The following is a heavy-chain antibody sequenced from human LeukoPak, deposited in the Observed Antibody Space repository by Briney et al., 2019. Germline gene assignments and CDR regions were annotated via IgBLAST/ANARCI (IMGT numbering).Heavy chain of an antibody. J-gene: IGHJ5*02. V-gene: IGHV4-39*07. Sequence: SETLSLTCTVSGGSISSSSYYWGWIRQPPGKGLEWVGSISHRGSTYYNPSLRSRITISLDRSKQKFSLKLTSVTAADTAVYYCARAYHTSWYLNWFDPWGQGTLVTVSS. CDR2: ISHRGST. D-gene: IGHD6-13*01. CDR3: ARAYHTSWYLNWFDP. CDR1: GGSISSSSYY.